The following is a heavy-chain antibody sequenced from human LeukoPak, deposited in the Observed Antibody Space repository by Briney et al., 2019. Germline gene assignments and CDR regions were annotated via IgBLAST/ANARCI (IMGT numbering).Heavy chain of an antibody. Sequence: GGSLRLSCTASGFTVSSNYMSWVRQAPGKGLEWVSVIYSGGTTYYADSVKGRFTISRDNAKKSLYLQMNSLRAGDTAVYYCARGAQTVAATDNWFDPWGQGTLVTVSS. D-gene: IGHD6-13*01. CDR1: GFTVSSNY. CDR2: IYSGGTT. V-gene: IGHV3-53*01. J-gene: IGHJ5*02. CDR3: ARGAQTVAATDNWFDP.